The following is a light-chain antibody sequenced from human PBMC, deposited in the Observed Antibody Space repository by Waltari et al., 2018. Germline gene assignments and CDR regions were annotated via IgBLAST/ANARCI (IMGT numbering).Light chain of an antibody. CDR1: QTVGYY. CDR3: QQSYSTPRT. J-gene: IGKJ1*01. Sequence: DIQLTQSPSSLSASVGDRVTITCRASQTVGYYLNWYQQKPGGAPDLVIYAASTLQSGVPAMFSGSGSGTDFTLTISSLLPEDSATYYCQQSYSTPRTFGQGTKVEIK. V-gene: IGKV1-39*01. CDR2: AAS.